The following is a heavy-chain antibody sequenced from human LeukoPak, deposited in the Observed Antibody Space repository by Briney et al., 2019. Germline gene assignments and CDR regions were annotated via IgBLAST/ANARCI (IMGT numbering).Heavy chain of an antibody. Sequence: GGSLRLSCATSGFTFSSFTMNWVRQAPGKGLEWVTTISDGSRDTHYAGSVKGRFTISRDDSQNIVYLQMDSLRAEDTALYYCTTRLRNHFDYWGQGTQVTVSS. CDR3: TTRLRNHFDY. J-gene: IGHJ4*02. D-gene: IGHD5-12*01. V-gene: IGHV3-23*01. CDR2: ISDGSRDT. CDR1: GFTFSSFT.